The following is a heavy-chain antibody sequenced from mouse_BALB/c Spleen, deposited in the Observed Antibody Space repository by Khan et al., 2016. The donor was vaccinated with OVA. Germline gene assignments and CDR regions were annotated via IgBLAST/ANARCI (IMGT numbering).Heavy chain of an antibody. CDR2: ISYSGNT. Sequence: VQLKESGPGLVKPSQSLSLTCTVTGYSITSDYAWNWIRQFPGNKLEWMGFISYSGNTNYNPSLKSRIPITRDTSKNQFFLQLNSVTSEDTATYYGARVYGGDVDYWGQGTTLTVSS. D-gene: IGHD1-1*01. V-gene: IGHV3-2*02. CDR1: GYSITSDYA. CDR3: ARVYGGDVDY. J-gene: IGHJ2*01.